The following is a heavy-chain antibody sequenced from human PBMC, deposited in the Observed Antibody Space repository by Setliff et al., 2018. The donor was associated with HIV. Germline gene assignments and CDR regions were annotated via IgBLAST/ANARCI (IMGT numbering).Heavy chain of an antibody. J-gene: IGHJ6*03. V-gene: IGHV1-8*02. D-gene: IGHD3-22*01. Sequence: GASVKVSCKPSGYTFSNYDIDWVRQAAGQGLEWMGWMNPDSRNTGYAQRFESRVTLTWDTSISTAYLELNHLKSDDTAVYYCARARTDYYDRRRRSHYYIDVWARGATVTVSS. CDR3: ARARTDYYDRRRRSHYYIDV. CDR2: MNPDSRNT. CDR1: GYTFSNYD.